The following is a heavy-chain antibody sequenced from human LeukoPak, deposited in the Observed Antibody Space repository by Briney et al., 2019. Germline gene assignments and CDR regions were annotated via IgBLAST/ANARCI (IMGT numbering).Heavy chain of an antibody. D-gene: IGHD1-26*01. V-gene: IGHV4-59*08. CDR2: IYYSGNT. CDR3: ARTRYSGSHNSAFDL. Sequence: SETLSLTCTVSRVSISGHYWSWLRQSPGKGLEWVGNIYYSGNTNYNPSLKSRVTISIDTSRIHFSLHLSSVTAADTAVYYCARTRYSGSHNSAFDLWGQGTVVTVSS. J-gene: IGHJ3*01. CDR1: RVSISGHY.